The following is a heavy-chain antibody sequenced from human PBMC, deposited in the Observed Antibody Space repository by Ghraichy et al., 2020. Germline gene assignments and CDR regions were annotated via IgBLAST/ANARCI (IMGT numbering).Heavy chain of an antibody. CDR2: IYYSGST. J-gene: IGHJ4*02. D-gene: IGHD3-22*01. Sequence: SETLSLTCTVSGGSFSSGSYYWSWIRQPPGKGLEWIVYIYYSGSTNYNPSHKSRVTISVDTSKNQFSLKLSSVTAADTAVYYCARATYYYDSSGYYYRPFDYWGQGTLVTVSS. V-gene: IGHV4-61*01. CDR1: GGSFSSGSYY. CDR3: ARATYYYDSSGYYYRPFDY.